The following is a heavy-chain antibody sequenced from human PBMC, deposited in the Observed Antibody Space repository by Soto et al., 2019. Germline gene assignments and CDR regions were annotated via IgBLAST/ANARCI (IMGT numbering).Heavy chain of an antibody. CDR3: AHLTPFADYTLDY. CDR2: IYWNGET. J-gene: IGHJ4*02. CDR1: GFSLSTGGVG. V-gene: IGHV2-5*01. D-gene: IGHD2-2*02. Sequence: QITLKESGPTLVKPTQTLTLTCNFSGFSLSTGGVGVAWVRQPPGKALEWLTLIYWNGETRTSPSLENRLTVTKDASKNQVALTMTNMDPVDTATYYCAHLTPFADYTLDYWGQGIRVTVSA.